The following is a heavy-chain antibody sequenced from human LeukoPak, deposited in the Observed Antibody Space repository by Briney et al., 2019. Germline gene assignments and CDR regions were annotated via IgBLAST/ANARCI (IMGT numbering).Heavy chain of an antibody. J-gene: IGHJ4*02. CDR2: IFYTGST. Sequence: PSETLSLTFTVSGGSISYGDCYWSWIRQPPGKGLEWIGYIFYTGSTYYNPSLKSRVTISVDTSKNQFSLKLSSVTAADTAVYYCASVYQAYYFDYWGQGTLVTVSS. D-gene: IGHD2-21*01. CDR3: ASVYQAYYFDY. V-gene: IGHV4-30-4*08. CDR1: GGSISYGDCY.